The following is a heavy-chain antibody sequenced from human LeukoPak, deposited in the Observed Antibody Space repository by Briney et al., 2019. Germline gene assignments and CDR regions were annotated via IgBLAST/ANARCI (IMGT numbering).Heavy chain of an antibody. V-gene: IGHV3-7*01. D-gene: IGHD2-2*01. CDR3: ARDYEAGCTSTTCYDRFDY. Sequence: GGSLRLSCVASGFTFRSYWMSWVRQAPGKGLEWVANIKQDGSEKYYVDSVKGRFTISRDNAKNSLYPQMNSLRAEDTAVYYCARDYEAGCTSTTCYDRFDYWGQGTLVTVSS. J-gene: IGHJ4*02. CDR1: GFTFRSYW. CDR2: IKQDGSEK.